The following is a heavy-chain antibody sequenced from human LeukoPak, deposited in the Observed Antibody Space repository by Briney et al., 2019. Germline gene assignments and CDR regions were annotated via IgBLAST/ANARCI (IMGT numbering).Heavy chain of an antibody. CDR3: ARDEGGMDDILTGYVI. Sequence: PSETLSLTCTVSGGSISSYYWSWIRQPPGKGLEWIGYIYYSGSTNYNPSLKSRVTISVDTSKNQFSLKLSSVTAADTAVYYCARDEGGMDDILTGYVIWGQGTLVTVSS. V-gene: IGHV4-59*01. J-gene: IGHJ4*02. CDR1: GGSISSYY. D-gene: IGHD3-9*01. CDR2: IYYSGST.